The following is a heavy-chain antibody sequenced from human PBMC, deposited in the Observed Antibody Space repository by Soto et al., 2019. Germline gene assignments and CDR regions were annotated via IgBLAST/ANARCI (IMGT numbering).Heavy chain of an antibody. V-gene: IGHV4-34*01. CDR2: INHSGST. Sequence: SETLSLTCAVYGGSFSGYYWSWIRQPPGKGLEWIGEINHSGSTNYNPSLKSRVTISVDTSKNQFSLKLSSATAADTAVYYCARAPSSYYYYYGMDVWGQGTTVTVSS. J-gene: IGHJ6*02. CDR1: GGSFSGYY. CDR3: ARAPSSYYYYYGMDV. D-gene: IGHD2-2*01.